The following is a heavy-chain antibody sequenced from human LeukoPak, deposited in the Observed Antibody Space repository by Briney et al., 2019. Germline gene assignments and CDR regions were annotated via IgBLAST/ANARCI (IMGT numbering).Heavy chain of an antibody. D-gene: IGHD4-11*01. Sequence: GGSLRLSCAASGFTFSSYSMNWVRQAPGRGLEWVSSIRFTGSYIYYADSVKGRFTISRDDAKSSLYLQMNSLRAEDTAVYYCARFSNNYVSYYYGTDVWGQGTTVTVSS. CDR1: GFTFSSYS. CDR3: ARFSNNYVSYYYGTDV. V-gene: IGHV3-21*04. CDR2: IRFTGSYI. J-gene: IGHJ6*02.